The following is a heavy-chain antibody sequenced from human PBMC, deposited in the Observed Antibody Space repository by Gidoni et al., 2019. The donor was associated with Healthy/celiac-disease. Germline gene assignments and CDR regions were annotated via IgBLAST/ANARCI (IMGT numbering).Heavy chain of an antibody. CDR3: ARESGVEGSWFDP. CDR1: GFTFSSYA. Sequence: QVQLVESGGGVVQPGRSLRLSCAASGFTFSSYAMHWVRQAPGKGLEWVAVISYDGSNKYYADSVKGRFTISRDNSKNTLYLQMNSLRAEDTAVYYCARESGVEGSWFDPWGQGTLVTVSS. V-gene: IGHV3-30-3*01. D-gene: IGHD3-10*01. CDR2: ISYDGSNK. J-gene: IGHJ5*02.